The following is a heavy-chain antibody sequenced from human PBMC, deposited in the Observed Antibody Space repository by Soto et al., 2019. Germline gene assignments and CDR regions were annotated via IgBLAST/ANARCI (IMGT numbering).Heavy chain of an antibody. V-gene: IGHV3-23*01. J-gene: IGHJ4*02. D-gene: IGHD3-9*01. Sequence: GGSLRLSCEASGVTVSSYGMTWVRQAPGKGLEWVSTIRGSDGSTYYADSVKGRFTISRDNSKNTLYLQMNSLRAEDTAVYYCAKDVNYDMLAGYYYYWGQGTLVTVSS. CDR1: GVTVSSYG. CDR2: IRGSDGST. CDR3: AKDVNYDMLAGYYYY.